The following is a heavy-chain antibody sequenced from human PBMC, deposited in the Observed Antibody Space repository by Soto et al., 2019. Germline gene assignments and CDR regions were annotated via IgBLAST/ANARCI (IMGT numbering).Heavy chain of an antibody. CDR1: GGTLSTNA. D-gene: IGHD6-19*01. CDR3: ARGGFVAGLYNTVDA. Sequence: QVQLVQSGAEVKTAGSSVKVSCKTSGGTLSTNAISWVRQSPGQGLEWMGAIIPMFGSPKYAQKFQGRVTITADNPTSTIYMDMISLTSADTAVYYSARGGFVAGLYNTVDAWGQGTTGAVSS. CDR2: IIPMFGSP. V-gene: IGHV1-69*06. J-gene: IGHJ6*02.